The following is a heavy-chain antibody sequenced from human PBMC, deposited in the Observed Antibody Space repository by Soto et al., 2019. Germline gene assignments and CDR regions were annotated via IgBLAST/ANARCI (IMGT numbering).Heavy chain of an antibody. Sequence: ETLSLTCAVYGGSFSGYYWSWIRQPPGKGLEWIGEINHSGSTNYNPSLKSRVTISVDTSKNQFSLKLSSVTAADTAVFYCARNDYGDYFLFTGSAPWGQGTLVTVSS. CDR2: INHSGST. CDR1: GGSFSGYY. J-gene: IGHJ5*02. D-gene: IGHD4-17*01. V-gene: IGHV4-34*01. CDR3: ARNDYGDYFLFTGSAP.